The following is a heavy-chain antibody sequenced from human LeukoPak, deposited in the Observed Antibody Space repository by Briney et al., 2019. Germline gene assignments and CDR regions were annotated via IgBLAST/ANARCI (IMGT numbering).Heavy chain of an antibody. V-gene: IGHV1-24*01. J-gene: IGHJ4*02. CDR2: FDPEDGET. CDR3: ATRPYYYDSSGYYYFDY. CDR1: GYTLTELS. D-gene: IGHD3-22*01. Sequence: GASVKVSCKVSGYTLTELSMHWVRQAPGKGLEWIGGFDPEDGETIYAQKFQGRVTMTEDTPTDTAYMELSSLRSEDTAVYYCATRPYYYDSSGYYYFDYWGQGTLVTVSS.